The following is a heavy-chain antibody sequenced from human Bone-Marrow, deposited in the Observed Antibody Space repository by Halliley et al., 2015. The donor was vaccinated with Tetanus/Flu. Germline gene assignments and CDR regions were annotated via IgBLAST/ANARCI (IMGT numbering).Heavy chain of an antibody. V-gene: IGHV4-31*03. CDR2: IHYSGST. CDR1: GGSISSGGYY. D-gene: IGHD1-1*01. CDR3: ARGPRVKTNYYGMDV. J-gene: IGHJ6*02. Sequence: TLSLTCSVSGGSISSGGYYWSWIRQHPGKGLEWIGYIHYSGSTYYNPSLKSRVTMSVDTSKNQFSLRLSSVTAADTAVYYCARGPRVKTNYYGMDVWGQGTTVTVSS.